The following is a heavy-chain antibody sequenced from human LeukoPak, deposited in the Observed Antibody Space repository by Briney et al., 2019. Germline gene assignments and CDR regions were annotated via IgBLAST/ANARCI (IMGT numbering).Heavy chain of an antibody. CDR1: GFTFSIYA. CDR3: AKDRPNYYGSNGHYYRRDGDY. CDR2: ITISCDGT. D-gene: IGHD3-22*01. V-gene: IGHV3-23*01. J-gene: IGHJ4*02. Sequence: PGGSLRLSCAASGFTFSIYAMSWVRQAPGTGLQWVSSITISCDGTYYADSVKGRFTISRDNSENMLYLQMNSLRVEDTAVYFCAKDRPNYYGSNGHYYRRDGDYWGQGTLVTVSS.